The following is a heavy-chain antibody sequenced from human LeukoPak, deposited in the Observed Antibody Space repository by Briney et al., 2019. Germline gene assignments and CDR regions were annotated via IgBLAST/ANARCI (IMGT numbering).Heavy chain of an antibody. CDR2: IYYSGST. J-gene: IGHJ6*03. D-gene: IGHD3-3*01. CDR3: ARVSYDFWSGYQPTLYYYYYMDV. Sequence: SETLSLTCTVSGGSISSYYWSWIRQPPGKGLEWIGYIYYSGSTNYNPSLKSRVTISVDTSKNQFSLKLSSVTAADTAVYYCARVSYDFWSGYQPTLYYYYYMDVWGKGTTVTVSS. V-gene: IGHV4-59*01. CDR1: GGSISSYY.